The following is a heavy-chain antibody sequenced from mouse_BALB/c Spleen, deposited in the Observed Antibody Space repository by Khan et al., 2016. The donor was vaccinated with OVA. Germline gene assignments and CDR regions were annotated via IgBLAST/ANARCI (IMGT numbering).Heavy chain of an antibody. J-gene: IGHJ4*01. CDR3: ARQPYYHYNIMDY. CDR2: IWSDGST. V-gene: IGHV2-6-1*01. D-gene: IGHD2-10*01. Sequence: QIQLVQLGPGLVAPSQSLSITCTISGFSLTNYGVHWVRQPPGKGLEWLVVIWSDGSTTYNSALKSRLTISKDNSKRQVFLKMNSLQTDDTGMYFCARQPYYHYNIMDYWGQGTSVTVSS. CDR1: GFSLTNYG.